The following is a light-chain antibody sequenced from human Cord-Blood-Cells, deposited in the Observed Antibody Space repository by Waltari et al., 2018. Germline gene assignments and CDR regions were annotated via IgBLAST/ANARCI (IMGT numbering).Light chain of an antibody. CDR1: QSISSW. CDR3: QQYNSSPLT. V-gene: IGKV1-5*01. Sequence: DIQMTQFPSTLSASVGDRVTITFRASQSISSWLAWYQQKPGKAPKLLIYDASSLESGVPSRFSGSGSGTEFTLTISSLQPDDFATYYCQQYNSSPLTFGGGTKVEIK. J-gene: IGKJ4*01. CDR2: DAS.